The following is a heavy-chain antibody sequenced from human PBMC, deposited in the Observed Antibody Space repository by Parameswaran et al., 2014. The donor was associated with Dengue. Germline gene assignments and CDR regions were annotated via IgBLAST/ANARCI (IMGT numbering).Heavy chain of an antibody. D-gene: IGHD5-18*01. J-gene: IGHJ6*02. CDR3: ARDGEYSYGFAHNYYYYYGMDS. V-gene: IGHV1-3*01. Sequence: WVRQAPGQRLEWMGWINAGNGNTKYSQKFQGRVTITRDTSASTAYMELSSLRSEDTAVYYCARDGEYSYGFAHNYYYYYGMDSGAKGPRSPSP. CDR2: INAGNGNT.